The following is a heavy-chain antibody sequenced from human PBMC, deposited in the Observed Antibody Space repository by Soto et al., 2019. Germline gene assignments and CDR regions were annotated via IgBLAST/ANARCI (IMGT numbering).Heavy chain of an antibody. CDR3: ARVGRQWFGTYYMDV. Sequence: TLSLTCTVSGGSISSYYWSWIRQPPGKGLEWIGYIYYSGSTNYNPSLKSRVTISVDTSKNQFSLKLSSVTAADTAVYYCARVGRQWFGTYYMDVWGKGTTVTVSS. J-gene: IGHJ6*03. CDR1: GGSISSYY. V-gene: IGHV4-59*12. D-gene: IGHD3-10*01. CDR2: IYYSGST.